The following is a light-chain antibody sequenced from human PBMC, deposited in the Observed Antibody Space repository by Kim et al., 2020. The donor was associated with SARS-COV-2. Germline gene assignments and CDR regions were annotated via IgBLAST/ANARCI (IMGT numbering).Light chain of an antibody. CDR2: EVT. Sequence: QSALTQPASVSGSPGQSVTISCTGTSSDVGSYNFVSWYQQHPGKAPNLIIYEVTKRPSGVSNRFSGSKSGNTASLAISGVQAEDEADYYCCSYAGNNNVLFGGGTQLTVL. CDR1: SSDVGSYNF. V-gene: IGLV2-23*02. J-gene: IGLJ2*01. CDR3: CSYAGNNNVL.